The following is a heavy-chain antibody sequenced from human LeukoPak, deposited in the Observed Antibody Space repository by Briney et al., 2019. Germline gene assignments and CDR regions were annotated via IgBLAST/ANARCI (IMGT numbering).Heavy chain of an antibody. CDR1: GFTFSIYG. CDR3: ANSHTSSWYYFAY. J-gene: IGHJ4*02. D-gene: IGHD6-13*01. CDR2: ISYDGSKK. V-gene: IGHV3-30*18. Sequence: PGRSLRLSCAASGFTFSIYGTHWVRQAPGKGLEWVAVISYDGSKKYYADSVKGRFTISRDNSNNTLYLQMNSLRAEDTAVYYCANSHTSSWYYFAYWGQGTRVTVSS.